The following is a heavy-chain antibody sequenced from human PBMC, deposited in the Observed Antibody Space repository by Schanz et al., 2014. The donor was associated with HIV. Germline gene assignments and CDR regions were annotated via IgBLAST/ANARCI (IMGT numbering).Heavy chain of an antibody. Sequence: QVQLVESGGGVVQPGRSLRLSCTASGFTFSTFGMHWVRQAPGKGLECVAVISYDGSKKYYADSVKGRFTISRDNSKNTLFLQMNSLRAEDTAVYYCAKVTPLRCLDYWGQGTPVTV. D-gene: IGHD4-17*01. CDR2: ISYDGSKK. CDR3: AKVTPLRCLDY. J-gene: IGHJ4*02. CDR1: GFTFSTFG. V-gene: IGHV3-30*18.